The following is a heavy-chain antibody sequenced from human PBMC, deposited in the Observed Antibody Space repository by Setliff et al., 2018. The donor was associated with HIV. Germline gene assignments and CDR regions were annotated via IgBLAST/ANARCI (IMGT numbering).Heavy chain of an antibody. D-gene: IGHD3-3*01. Sequence: PGGSLRLSCVASGFTFSRNGMHWVRQAPGKGLEWVAVIWFDGSNKYYGDSVKGRFTISRDNSKNTLYLQMNSLRAEDTAVYYCARNRPGLSFWTRDAFDIWGQGTVVTVSS. V-gene: IGHV3-33*01. CDR2: IWFDGSNK. CDR3: ARNRPGLSFWTRDAFDI. J-gene: IGHJ3*02. CDR1: GFTFSRNG.